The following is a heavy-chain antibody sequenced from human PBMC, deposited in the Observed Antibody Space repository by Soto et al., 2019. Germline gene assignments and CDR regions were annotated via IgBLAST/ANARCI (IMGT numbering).Heavy chain of an antibody. CDR3: AKDLSSGYFDY. CDR1: GFTFSSYG. V-gene: IGHV3-30*18. D-gene: IGHD6-25*01. Sequence: QVQLVESGGGVVQPGRSLRLSCAASGFTFSSYGMHWVRQAPGKGLEWVAVISYDGSNKYYADSVKGRFTIARDNSKNPLYLQMNSLRAEDTAVYYWAKDLSSGYFDYWGQGPLVTVSS. J-gene: IGHJ4*02. CDR2: ISYDGSNK.